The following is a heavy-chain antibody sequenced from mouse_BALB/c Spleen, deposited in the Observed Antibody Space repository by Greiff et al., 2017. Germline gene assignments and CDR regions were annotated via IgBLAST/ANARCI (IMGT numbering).Heavy chain of an antibody. V-gene: IGHV5-6*01. D-gene: IGHD1-1*01. Sequence: EVQGVESGGDLVKPGGSLKLSCEASGFTFSSYGMYWVRQTPDKRLEWVATISSGGSYTYYPDSVKGRFTISRDNAKNTLYLRMSSLKSEDTAMYYCARPSMITTETWMAYWGQGTLVTVSA. J-gene: IGHJ3*01. CDR3: ARPSMITTETWMAY. CDR1: GFTFSSYG. CDR2: ISSGGSYT.